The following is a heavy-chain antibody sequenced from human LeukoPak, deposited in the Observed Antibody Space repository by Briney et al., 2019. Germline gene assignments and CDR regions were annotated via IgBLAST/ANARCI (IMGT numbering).Heavy chain of an antibody. V-gene: IGHV3-23*01. CDR2: ISGSGGST. D-gene: IGHD6-6*01. Sequence: GGSLRLSCAASGFTFSDYYMSWIRQAPGKGLEWVSAISGSGGSTYYANSVKGRFTISRDNSKNTLYLQMNSLRAEDTAVYYCAKDPYSSSSNYWGQGTLVTVSS. J-gene: IGHJ4*02. CDR3: AKDPYSSSSNY. CDR1: GFTFSDYY.